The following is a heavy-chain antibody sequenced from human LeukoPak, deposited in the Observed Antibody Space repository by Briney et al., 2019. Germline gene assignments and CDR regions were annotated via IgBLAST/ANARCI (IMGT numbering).Heavy chain of an antibody. CDR2: IYYSGST. V-gene: IGHV4-59*08. J-gene: IGHJ4*02. D-gene: IGHD3-22*01. CDR1: GGSISSYY. CDR3: ARGPNYYDSSGYGGAHCPFDY. Sequence: SETLSLTCTVSGGSISSYYWSWIRQPPGKGLEWIGYIYYSGSTNYNPSLKSRVTISVDTSKNQFSLKLSSVTAADTAVYYCARGPNYYDSSGYGGAHCPFDYWGQGTLVTVSS.